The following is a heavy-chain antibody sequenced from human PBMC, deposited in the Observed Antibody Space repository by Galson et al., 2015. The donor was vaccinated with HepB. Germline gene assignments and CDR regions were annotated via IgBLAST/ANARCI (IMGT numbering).Heavy chain of an antibody. Sequence: SLRLSCAASGFSFRTYAMTWVRQAPGKGLEWVSGISSSGATTYYADSVKGRFTISRDNSKNTLYLQMNSLTAEDTAVYYCAKDLESELDAFDIWGQGTMVTVSS. J-gene: IGHJ3*02. CDR2: ISSSGATT. D-gene: IGHD1-7*01. V-gene: IGHV3-23*01. CDR1: GFSFRTYA. CDR3: AKDLESELDAFDI.